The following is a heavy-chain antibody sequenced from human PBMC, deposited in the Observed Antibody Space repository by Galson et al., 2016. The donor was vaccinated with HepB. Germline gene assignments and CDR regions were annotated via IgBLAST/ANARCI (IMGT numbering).Heavy chain of an antibody. CDR1: GFTFSSYG. J-gene: IGHJ6*02. D-gene: IGHD3-10*01. CDR3: AKDRRAIEGLIIYYYGMDV. Sequence: SLRLSCAASGFTFSSYGMHWVRQAPGKGLEWVGVISYDVSNKKYADSVKGRFTISRDNSKNTVYLQMSSLRAEDTAVYYCAKDRRAIEGLIIYYYGMDVWGPGTTVTVSS. CDR2: ISYDVSNK. V-gene: IGHV3-30*18.